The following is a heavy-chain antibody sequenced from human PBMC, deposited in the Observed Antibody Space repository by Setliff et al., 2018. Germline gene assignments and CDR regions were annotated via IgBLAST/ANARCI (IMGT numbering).Heavy chain of an antibody. V-gene: IGHV4-39*01. J-gene: IGHJ4*02. Sequence: SETLSLTCNVSGASVSSHYWDWIRQPPGKGLEWIGRIHYRGTTYSNASLASRLTISVDTAKNQFSLKLTSVTAADTAVYYCARTGTYRYFDYWGQGTRVTVSS. D-gene: IGHD1-1*01. CDR1: GASVSSHY. CDR2: IHYRGTT. CDR3: ARTGTYRYFDY.